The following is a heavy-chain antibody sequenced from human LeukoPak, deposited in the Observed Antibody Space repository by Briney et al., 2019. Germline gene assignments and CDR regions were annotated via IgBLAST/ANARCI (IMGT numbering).Heavy chain of an antibody. CDR2: ISSSSSTI. CDR3: ASNAYSYGYGYFDY. J-gene: IGHJ4*02. D-gene: IGHD5-18*01. CDR1: GFTFSSYS. Sequence: GGSLRLSCAASGFTFSSYSMNWVRQAPGKGLEWVSHISSSSSTIYYADSVKGRFTISRDNAKNSLYLQMNSLRDEDTAVYYCASNAYSYGYGYFDYWGQGTLVTVSS. V-gene: IGHV3-48*02.